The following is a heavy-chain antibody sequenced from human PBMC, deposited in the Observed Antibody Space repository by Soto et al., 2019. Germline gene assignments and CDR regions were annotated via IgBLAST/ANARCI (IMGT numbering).Heavy chain of an antibody. V-gene: IGHV1-2*02. CDR1: GYTFTGYY. CDR2: INPNNGDT. CDR3: ARHSGYDYVFDY. J-gene: IGHJ4*02. D-gene: IGHD5-12*01. Sequence: ASVKVSCKASGYTFTGYYIHWVRQAPGQGLEWMGWINPNNGDTNYAQKFQGRVSMTRDTSTNTAYMELSSLRFDDTAVYYCARHSGYDYVFDYWGQGTLVTVSS.